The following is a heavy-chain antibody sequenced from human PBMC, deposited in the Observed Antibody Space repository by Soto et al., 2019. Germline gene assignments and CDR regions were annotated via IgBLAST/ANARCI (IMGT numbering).Heavy chain of an antibody. J-gene: IGHJ4*02. CDR1: GGSISSYY. D-gene: IGHD2-15*01. CDR2: IYYSGST. CDR3: ARGRRGGFGFQSKYYSHY. V-gene: IGHV4-59*01. Sequence: SETLSLTCTVSGGSISSYYWSWIRQPPGKGLEWIGYIYYSGSTNYNPSLKSRVTMSVDTSKNQFSLKLSSVTAADTAVYYCARGRRGGFGFQSKYYSHYWGQGTLVTVSS.